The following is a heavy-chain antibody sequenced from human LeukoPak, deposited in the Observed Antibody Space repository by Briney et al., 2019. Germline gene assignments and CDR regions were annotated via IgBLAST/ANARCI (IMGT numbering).Heavy chain of an antibody. CDR3: TAPDFLDY. Sequence: GGSLRLSCAASGFTFSNAWMSWVRQAPGKGLEWVGRIKSKTDGCTTDYAAPVKGRFTISRDDSKNTLYLQMNSLKTEDTAVYYCTAPDFLDYWGQGTLVTVSS. D-gene: IGHD1-14*01. CDR2: IKSKTDGCTT. J-gene: IGHJ4*02. CDR1: GFTFSNAW. V-gene: IGHV3-15*01.